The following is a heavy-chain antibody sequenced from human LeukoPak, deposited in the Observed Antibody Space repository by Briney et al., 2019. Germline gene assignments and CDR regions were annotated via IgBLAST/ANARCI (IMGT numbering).Heavy chain of an antibody. D-gene: IGHD6-19*01. CDR3: ATKQWLAPPPDS. Sequence: GGSLRLSCAASGFPFSKYWMLWVRPAPGKGLESVSRINTDGTVTTYADSVEGRFTVSRDNADNTMFLQMNSVRDEDTAVYYCATKQWLAPPPDSWGQGTPVTVSS. J-gene: IGHJ4*02. CDR2: INTDGTVT. V-gene: IGHV3-74*01. CDR1: GFPFSKYW.